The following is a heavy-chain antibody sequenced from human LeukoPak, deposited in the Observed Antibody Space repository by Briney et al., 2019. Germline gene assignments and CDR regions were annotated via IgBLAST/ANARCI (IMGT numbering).Heavy chain of an antibody. CDR1: GNYW. CDR3: VSFYETY. CDR2: INSDGSWT. Sequence: GGSLRLSCAASGNYWMHWVRQAPGKGLVWVSHINSDGSWTSYADSVKGRFTISKDNAKNTVYLQMNSLRAEDAAVYYCVSFYETYWGRGTLVTVSS. D-gene: IGHD2/OR15-2a*01. V-gene: IGHV3-74*01. J-gene: IGHJ4*02.